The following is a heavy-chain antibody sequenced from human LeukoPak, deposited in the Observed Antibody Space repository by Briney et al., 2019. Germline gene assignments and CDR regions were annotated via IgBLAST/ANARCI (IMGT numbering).Heavy chain of an antibody. D-gene: IGHD6-13*01. CDR3: AREGAAESLYYYYAMDV. CDR2: ISAYNGNT. CDR1: GYTFTSYG. J-gene: IGHJ6*02. Sequence: ASVKVSCKASGYTFTSYGISWVRQAPGQGLEWMGWISAYNGNTNYAQKLQGRVTMTTDTSTSTAYMDLRSLTSDDTAVYYCAREGAAESLYYYYAMDVWGQGTTVTVSS. V-gene: IGHV1-18*01.